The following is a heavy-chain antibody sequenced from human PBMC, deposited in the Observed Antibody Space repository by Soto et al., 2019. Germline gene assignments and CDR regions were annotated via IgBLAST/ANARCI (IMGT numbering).Heavy chain of an antibody. D-gene: IGHD5-12*01. CDR2: IIPILGIA. CDR1: GGTFSSYT. J-gene: IGHJ3*02. V-gene: IGHV1-69*02. Sequence: SVKVSCKASGGTFSSYTISWVRQAPGQGLEWMGRIIPILGIANYAQKFQGRVTITADKSTSTAYMELSSLRSEDTAVYYCAGPGGYDHDAFDIWGQGTMVTVSS. CDR3: AGPGGYDHDAFDI.